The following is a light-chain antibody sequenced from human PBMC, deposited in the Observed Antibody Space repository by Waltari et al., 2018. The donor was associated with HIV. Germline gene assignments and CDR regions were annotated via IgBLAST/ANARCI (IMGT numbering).Light chain of an antibody. CDR1: QDISNN. CDR3: QHYKNLPIT. CDR2: DAS. Sequence: DIQLTQSPSSLSASVGDRDTITCQANQDISNNLNWYQQKPGKAPNLLIFDASNLQTGVQSRFSGSGSGTDFTLTISSLQPEDVATYFCQHYKNLPITFGQGTRLEIK. V-gene: IGKV1-33*01. J-gene: IGKJ5*01.